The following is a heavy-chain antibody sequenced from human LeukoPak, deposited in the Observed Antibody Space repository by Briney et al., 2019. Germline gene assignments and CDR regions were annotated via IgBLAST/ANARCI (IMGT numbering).Heavy chain of an antibody. CDR3: ARTDTGQAYDIDY. V-gene: IGHV5-51*01. CDR1: GYSFTNYW. D-gene: IGHD2-21*01. J-gene: IGHJ4*01. CDR2: IYPGGSDT. Sequence: GEALEISWKGSGYSFTNYWIGWVRQMPGEGLGWMGIIYPGGSDTRYTPSFQGRVTIAADRSNSTAYLQWSSLKASDTAVYYCARTDTGQAYDIDYCGHGTLVTVSS.